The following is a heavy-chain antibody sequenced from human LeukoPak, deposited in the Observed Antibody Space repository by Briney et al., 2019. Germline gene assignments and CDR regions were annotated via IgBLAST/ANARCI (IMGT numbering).Heavy chain of an antibody. CDR2: ISGGGGGT. J-gene: IGHJ4*02. V-gene: IGHV3-23*01. D-gene: IGHD2-2*01. CDR3: AKRCSSTSCPFDY. Sequence: GGSLRLSCAASGFTFSSYAMSWVRQAPGKGLEWVSAISGGGGGTYYVDSVKGRFTISRDNSKNTLYLQMNSLKDEDTAIYYCAKRCSSTSCPFDYWGQGTPVTVSS. CDR1: GFTFSSYA.